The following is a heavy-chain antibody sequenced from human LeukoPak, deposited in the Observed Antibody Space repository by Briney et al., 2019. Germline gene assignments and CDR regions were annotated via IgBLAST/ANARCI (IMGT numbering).Heavy chain of an antibody. D-gene: IGHD2-15*01. CDR2: IYYSGST. CDR3: ARQKYDCSGGSCYSDPRHFDY. V-gene: IGHV4-39*01. Sequence: PSETLSLTCTVPGGSISSSSYYWGWIRQPPGKGLEWIGSIYYSGSTYYNPSLKSRVTISVDTSKNQFSLKLSSVTAADTAVYYCARQKYDCSGGSCYSDPRHFDYWGQGTLVTVSS. CDR1: GGSISSSSYY. J-gene: IGHJ4*02.